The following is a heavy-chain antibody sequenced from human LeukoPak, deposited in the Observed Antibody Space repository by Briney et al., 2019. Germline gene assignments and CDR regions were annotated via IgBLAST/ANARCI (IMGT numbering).Heavy chain of an antibody. D-gene: IGHD3-10*01. V-gene: IGHV3-23*01. J-gene: IGHJ4*02. CDR3: AKDLQGAPYGSGAMAGGFDY. CDR2: ISGRGVGT. CDR1: GFTFSSYA. Sequence: GGSLRLSCVASGFTFSSYAMSWVRQAPGKGLEWVSAISGRGVGTYYGDSVKGRFTISRDNSKNTVYLQMNSLRAEDTAVYYCAKDLQGAPYGSGAMAGGFDYWGQGTLVTVSS.